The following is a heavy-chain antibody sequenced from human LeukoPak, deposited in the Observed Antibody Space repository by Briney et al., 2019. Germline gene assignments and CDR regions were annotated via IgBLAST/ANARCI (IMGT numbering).Heavy chain of an antibody. Sequence: GGSLRLSCAASGFTFSSYSMNWVRQAPGKGLEWVSSISSSSYIYYADSVKGRFTISRDNAKNSLYLQMNSLRAEDTAVYYCARVYSIAVGEKLDYWGQGTLVTVSS. CDR2: ISSSSYI. CDR3: ARVYSIAVGEKLDY. V-gene: IGHV3-21*01. CDR1: GFTFSSYS. J-gene: IGHJ4*02. D-gene: IGHD6-19*01.